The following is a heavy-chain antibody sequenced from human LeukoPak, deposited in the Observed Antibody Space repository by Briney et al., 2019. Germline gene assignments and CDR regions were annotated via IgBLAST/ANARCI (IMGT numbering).Heavy chain of an antibody. CDR2: ISAYNGNT. Sequence: GASVKVSCKASGYTFTGYYMHWVRQAPGQGLEWMGWISAYNGNTNYAQKLQGRVTMTTDTSTSTAYMELRSLRSDDTAVYYCARVWVGAVGWFDPWGQGTLVTVSS. CDR3: ARVWVGAVGWFDP. J-gene: IGHJ5*02. V-gene: IGHV1-18*04. CDR1: GYTFTGYY. D-gene: IGHD1-26*01.